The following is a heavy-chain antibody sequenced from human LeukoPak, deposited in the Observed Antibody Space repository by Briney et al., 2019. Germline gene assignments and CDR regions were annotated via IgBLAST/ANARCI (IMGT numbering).Heavy chain of an antibody. D-gene: IGHD3/OR15-3a*01. J-gene: IGHJ6*03. Sequence: GGSLRLSCAASGFTFSSYAMHWVRQAPGKGLEWVAVISYDGSNKYYADSVKGRFTVSRDNAKSSLYLQMNSLRAEDTAVYYCARDVDRNYYYMDVWGKGTTVTVSS. CDR1: GFTFSSYA. CDR2: ISYDGSNK. V-gene: IGHV3-30*04. CDR3: ARDVDRNYYYMDV.